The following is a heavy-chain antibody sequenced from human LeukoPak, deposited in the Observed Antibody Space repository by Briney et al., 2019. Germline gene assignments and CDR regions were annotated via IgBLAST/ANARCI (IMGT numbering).Heavy chain of an antibody. CDR1: GFTFSSYG. J-gene: IGHJ4*02. Sequence: GGSLRLSCAASGFTFSSYGMHWVRQAPGKGLEWVAVIWYDGSNKYYADSVKGRFTISRDNSKNTLYLQMNSLRAEDTAVYYCARAIAVAEFDYWGQGTLVTVPS. V-gene: IGHV3-33*01. CDR3: ARAIAVAEFDY. CDR2: IWYDGSNK. D-gene: IGHD6-19*01.